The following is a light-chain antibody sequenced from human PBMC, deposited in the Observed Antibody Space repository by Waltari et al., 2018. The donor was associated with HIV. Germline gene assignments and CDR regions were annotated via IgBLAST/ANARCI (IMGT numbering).Light chain of an antibody. J-gene: IGLJ3*02. CDR1: IRDVGNSHI. CDR2: EVR. Sequence: QSALTQPASVSGSPGQSITISCTGTIRDVGNSHIVSWYQQHPGNAPQVLISEVRQRPSGVAVRFSGAKSGNTASLTISGLQAEDEAHYYCCSYAGSSTFVFGGGTKLTVL. CDR3: CSYAGSSTFV. V-gene: IGLV2-23*02.